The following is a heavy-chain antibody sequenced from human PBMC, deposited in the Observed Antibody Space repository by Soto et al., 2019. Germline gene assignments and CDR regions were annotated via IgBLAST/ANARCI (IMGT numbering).Heavy chain of an antibody. CDR1: GYTFTSYG. J-gene: IGHJ5*02. CDR2: ISAYNGNT. Sequence: ASVKVSCKASGYTFTSYGISWVRQAPGQGLEWMGWISAYNGNTNYAQKLQGRVTMTTDTSTSTAYMELRSLRSDDTAVYYCARSLVTTRVIPNWFDPWGQGTLVTVSS. CDR3: ARSLVTTRVIPNWFDP. D-gene: IGHD4-17*01. V-gene: IGHV1-18*01.